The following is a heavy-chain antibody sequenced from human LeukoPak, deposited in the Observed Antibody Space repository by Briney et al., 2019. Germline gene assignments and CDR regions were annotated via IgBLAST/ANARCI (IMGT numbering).Heavy chain of an antibody. CDR1: GYTFTSYD. V-gene: IGHV1-2*06. CDR3: ASAVMYRYYYYYGLDV. D-gene: IGHD1-1*01. CDR2: IDPNNGGT. Sequence: ASVKVSCKASGYTFTSYDINWVRQATGQGLEWMGRIDPNNGGTSYAQKFQGRVTVTRDTSITTAYMEITSLRSDDTAVYYCASAVMYRYYYYYGLDVWGQGTTVTVSS. J-gene: IGHJ6*02.